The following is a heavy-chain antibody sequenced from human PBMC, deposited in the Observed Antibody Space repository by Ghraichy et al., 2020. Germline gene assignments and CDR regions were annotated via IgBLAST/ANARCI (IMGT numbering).Heavy chain of an antibody. D-gene: IGHD4-17*01. J-gene: IGHJ6*03. CDR3: AKVLSYGDSNSYYFHYMDV. V-gene: IGHV3-30*18. Sequence: LSLTCVASGFTFSNYGMHWVRQAPGKGLEWMAVISYDGSEKYYADSVKGRFTVSRDNSKKTLYLQMNSLRTEDTAVYHCAKVLSYGDSNSYYFHYMDVWGKGTAVTVSS. CDR2: ISYDGSEK. CDR1: GFTFSNYG.